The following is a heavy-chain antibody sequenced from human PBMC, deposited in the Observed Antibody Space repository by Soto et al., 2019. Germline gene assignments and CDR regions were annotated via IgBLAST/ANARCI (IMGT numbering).Heavy chain of an antibody. Sequence: PSETLSLTCAVYGGSFSGYYWSWIRQPPGKGLEWIGEINHSGSTNYNPSLKSRVTISVDTSKNQFPLKLSSVTAADTAVYYCARGYCRGGSCYSGVGSFDYWGQGTLVTVSS. J-gene: IGHJ4*02. CDR2: INHSGST. V-gene: IGHV4-34*01. D-gene: IGHD2-15*01. CDR1: GGSFSGYY. CDR3: ARGYCRGGSCYSGVGSFDY.